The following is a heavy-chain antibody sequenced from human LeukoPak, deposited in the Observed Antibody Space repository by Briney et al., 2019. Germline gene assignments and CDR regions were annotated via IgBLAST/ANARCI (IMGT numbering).Heavy chain of an antibody. J-gene: IGHJ4*02. V-gene: IGHV3-9*01. CDR2: ISWNSGSI. D-gene: IGHD6-19*01. CDR3: AKVPGGAVGGGAFDY. Sequence: GRSLRLSCAASGFTFDDYAMHWVRQAPGKGLEWVSGISWNSGSIGYADSVKGRFTISRDNAKNSLYLQMNSLRAEDTALYYCAKVPGGAVGGGAFDYWGQGTLVTVSS. CDR1: GFTFDDYA.